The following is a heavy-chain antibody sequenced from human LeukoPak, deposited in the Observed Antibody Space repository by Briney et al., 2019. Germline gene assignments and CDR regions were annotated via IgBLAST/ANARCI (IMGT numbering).Heavy chain of an antibody. D-gene: IGHD2-15*01. V-gene: IGHV4-39*01. CDR2: IYYSGST. CDR1: GGSISSSSYY. CDR3: ARQYCSGGSCYGWFDP. J-gene: IGHJ5*02. Sequence: SETLSLTCTVSGGSISSSSYYWGWIRQPPGKGLEWIGSIYYSGSTYYNPSLKSRVTISVDPSKNQFSLKLSSVTAADTAVYYCARQYCSGGSCYGWFDPWGQGTLVTVSS.